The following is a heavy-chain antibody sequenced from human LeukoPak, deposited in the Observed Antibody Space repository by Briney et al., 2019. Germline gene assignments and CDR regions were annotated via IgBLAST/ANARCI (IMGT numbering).Heavy chain of an antibody. CDR1: GFTFSSYE. CDR3: ARVGYDFWSGYYTYYYYGMDV. Sequence: GGSLRLSCAASGFTFSSYEMNWVRQAPGKGPEWVSYISSSGSTIYYADSVKGRFTISRDNAKNSLYLQMNSLRAEDTAVYYCARVGYDFWSGYYTYYYYGMDVWGQGTTVTVSS. D-gene: IGHD3-3*01. CDR2: ISSSGSTI. V-gene: IGHV3-48*03. J-gene: IGHJ6*02.